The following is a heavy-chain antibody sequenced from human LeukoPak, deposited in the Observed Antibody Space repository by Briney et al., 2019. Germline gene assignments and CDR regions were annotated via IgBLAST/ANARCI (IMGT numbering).Heavy chain of an antibody. D-gene: IGHD6-6*01. CDR1: GGTFSSYA. Sequence: PGSSVKVSCKASGGTFSSYAISWVRQAPGQGLEWTGGIIPIFGTANYAQKFQGRVTITTDESTSTAYMELSSLRSEDTAVYYCARGEYSSSSPGDYYYYYMDVWGKGTTVTDSS. V-gene: IGHV1-69*05. J-gene: IGHJ6*03. CDR3: ARGEYSSSSPGDYYYYYMDV. CDR2: IIPIFGTA.